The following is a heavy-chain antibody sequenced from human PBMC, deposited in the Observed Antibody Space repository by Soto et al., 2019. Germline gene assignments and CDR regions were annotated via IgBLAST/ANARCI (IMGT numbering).Heavy chain of an antibody. Sequence: QVQLQESGPGLVKPSQTLSLTCTVSGGSISSGGYYWSWIRQHPGKGLEWIGYIYYSGSTYYNPSLKSRVTISVDTSKNQFSLKLSSVTAADTAVYYCARRAQRGIAARPGWFDPWGQGTLVTVSS. V-gene: IGHV4-31*03. D-gene: IGHD6-6*01. CDR1: GGSISSGGYY. J-gene: IGHJ5*02. CDR3: ARRAQRGIAARPGWFDP. CDR2: IYYSGST.